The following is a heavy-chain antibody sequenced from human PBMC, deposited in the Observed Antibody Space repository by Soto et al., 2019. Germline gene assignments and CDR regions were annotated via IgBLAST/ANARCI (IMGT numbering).Heavy chain of an antibody. CDR2: IIPIFGTA. D-gene: IGHD5-18*01. CDR3: ASGAMDKVPYGRAFDI. V-gene: IGHV1-69*01. CDR1: GGTFSSYA. Sequence: QVQLVQSGAEVKKPGSSVKVSCKASGGTFSSYAISWVRQAPGQGLEWMGGIIPIFGTANYAQKFQGRVTITADEPTSTAYMELSSLRSEDTAVYYCASGAMDKVPYGRAFDIWGQGTRVTVSS. J-gene: IGHJ3*02.